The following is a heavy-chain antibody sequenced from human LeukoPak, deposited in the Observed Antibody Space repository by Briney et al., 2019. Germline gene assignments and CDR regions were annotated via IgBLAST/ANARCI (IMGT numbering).Heavy chain of an antibody. CDR3: ARGGVGGRWFDP. Sequence: GGSLRLSCAASGLTFSVYYMRWIRPAPGKALEWVSYISSSGSTIYYADSVKGRFTISRDNAKNSLYLQMNSLRAEDTAVYYCARGGVGGRWFDPWGQGTLVTVSS. D-gene: IGHD1-26*01. V-gene: IGHV3-11*01. CDR2: ISSSGSTI. J-gene: IGHJ5*02. CDR1: GLTFSVYY.